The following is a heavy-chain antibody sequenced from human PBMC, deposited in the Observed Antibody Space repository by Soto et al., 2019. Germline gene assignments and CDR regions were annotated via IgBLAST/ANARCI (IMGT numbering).Heavy chain of an antibody. J-gene: IGHJ6*02. CDR2: IIPIFGTA. CDR3: AREMGGGYSSSLGGFDYYGMDV. CDR1: GGTFSSYA. V-gene: IGHV1-69*13. D-gene: IGHD6-6*01. Sequence: GASVEVSCKASGGTFSSYAISWVRQAPGQGLEWMGGIIPIFGTANYAQKFQGRVTITADESTSTAYMELSSLRSEDTAVYYCAREMGGGYSSSLGGFDYYGMDVWGQGTTVTVSS.